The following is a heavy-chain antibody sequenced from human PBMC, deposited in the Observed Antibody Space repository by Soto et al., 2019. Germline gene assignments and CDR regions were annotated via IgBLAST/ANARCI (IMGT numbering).Heavy chain of an antibody. D-gene: IGHD3-22*01. CDR3: ARDLAATYYYDSSGYRNAFDI. V-gene: IGHV1-46*01. CDR2: INPSGGST. Sequence: ASVKVSCKASGYTFTSYYMHWVRQAPGQGLEWMGIINPSGGSTSYAQKFQGRVTMTRDTSTSTVYMELSSLRSEDTAVYYCARDLAATYYYDSSGYRNAFDIWGQGTMVTVSS. J-gene: IGHJ3*02. CDR1: GYTFTSYY.